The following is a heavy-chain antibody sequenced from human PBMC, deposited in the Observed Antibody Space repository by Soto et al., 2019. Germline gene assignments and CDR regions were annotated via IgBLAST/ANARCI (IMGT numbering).Heavy chain of an antibody. V-gene: IGHV1-69*13. CDR2: IIPIFGTA. D-gene: IGHD3-3*01. Sequence: SVKLSVKATGVTFGTYAISWVRQAPGQGLEWMGGIIPIFGTANYAQKFQGRVTITADESTSTAYMVLSSLRSEDTAVYYCARGGHDFWSVNAGGMYVWGQGPTATVSS. CDR3: ARGGHDFWSVNAGGMYV. J-gene: IGHJ6*02. CDR1: GVTFGTYA.